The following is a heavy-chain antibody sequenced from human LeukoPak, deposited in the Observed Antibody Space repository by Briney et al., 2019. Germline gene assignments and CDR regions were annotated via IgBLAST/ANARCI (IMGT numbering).Heavy chain of an antibody. V-gene: IGHV3-23*01. J-gene: IGHJ3*02. CDR1: GFTFSDYA. Sequence: GGSLRLSCAASGFTFSDYAMTWVRQAPGKGLEWVSAIGATGYSTYYADSVQGRFTISRDNSKNTLYLQVNVLRADDTAVYFCAKLTGGPNAQDGFDTWGQGTMVTVSS. D-gene: IGHD2-15*01. CDR2: IGATGYST. CDR3: AKLTGGPNAQDGFDT.